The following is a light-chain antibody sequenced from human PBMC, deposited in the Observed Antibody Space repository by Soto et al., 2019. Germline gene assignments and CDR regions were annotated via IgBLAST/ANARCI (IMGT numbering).Light chain of an antibody. CDR1: SSNIGSNT. CDR2: SNI. J-gene: IGLJ1*01. V-gene: IGLV1-44*01. Sequence: QSVLTQSPSASGTPGQGVTIPCSGSSSNIGSNTVDWYQQFPGTAPKLLIYSNIKRPSGVPDRFSGSKSVTSASLAIRGLQSEDEADYFCATWDGSLSAYVFGTGTKVTVL. CDR3: ATWDGSLSAYV.